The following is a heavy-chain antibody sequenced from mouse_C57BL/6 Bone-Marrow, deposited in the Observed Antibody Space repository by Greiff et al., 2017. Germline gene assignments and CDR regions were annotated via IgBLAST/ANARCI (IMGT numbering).Heavy chain of an antibody. D-gene: IGHD2-12*01. CDR3: ARENYSSSAWFAD. CDR1: GFTFSSYA. J-gene: IGHJ3*01. CDR2: ISDGGSYT. V-gene: IGHV5-4*01. Sequence: EVNLVESGGGLVKPGGSLKLSCAASGFTFSSYAMSWVRQTPEKRLEWVATISDGGSYTYYPDNVKGRFTISRDNAKNNLYLQMSHLKSEDTAMXYSARENYSSSAWFADWGQGTLVTVSA.